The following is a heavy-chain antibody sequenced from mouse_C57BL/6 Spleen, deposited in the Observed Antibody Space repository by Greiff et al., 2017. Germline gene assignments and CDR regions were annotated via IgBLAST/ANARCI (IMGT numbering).Heavy chain of an antibody. D-gene: IGHD2-4*01. CDR2: IDPNSGGT. Sequence: QVQLQQPGAELVKPGASVKLSCKASGYTFTSYWMHWVKQRPGRGLEWIGRIDPNSGGTKYNEKFKSKATLTVDKPSSTAYMQLSSLTSEGSAVYYCARYDYDEESWFAYWGQGTLVTVSA. J-gene: IGHJ3*01. V-gene: IGHV1-72*01. CDR3: ARYDYDEESWFAY. CDR1: GYTFTSYW.